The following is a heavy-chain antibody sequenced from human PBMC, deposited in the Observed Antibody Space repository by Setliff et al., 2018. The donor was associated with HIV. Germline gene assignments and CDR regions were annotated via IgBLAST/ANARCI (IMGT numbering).Heavy chain of an antibody. Sequence: ASVKVSCKASGYTFTSYYMHWVRQAPGQGLEWMGIINPSGGSTSYAQKFQGRVTITADKSTNTAYMELSSLRSEDTAVYYCANFRGRITIQNAAYDIWGQGTMVTVSS. V-gene: IGHV1-46*01. CDR2: INPSGGST. CDR1: GYTFTSYY. CDR3: ANFRGRITIQNAAYDI. D-gene: IGHD3-10*01. J-gene: IGHJ3*02.